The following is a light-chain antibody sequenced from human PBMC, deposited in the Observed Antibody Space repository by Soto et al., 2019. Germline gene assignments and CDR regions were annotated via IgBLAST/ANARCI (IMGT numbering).Light chain of an antibody. Sequence: QSALTQPASVSGSPGQSITISCTGTSSDVGSYNLVSWYQQHPGKAPXXXXXEXXXXXSXVXXXXPGSKSGNTTSLPISGXXXXXXXXXXCCSYAGSSTPVVFGGGTQLTVL. J-gene: IGLJ2*01. CDR1: SSDVGSYNL. CDR2: EXX. CDR3: CSYAGSSTPVV. V-gene: IGLV2-23*01.